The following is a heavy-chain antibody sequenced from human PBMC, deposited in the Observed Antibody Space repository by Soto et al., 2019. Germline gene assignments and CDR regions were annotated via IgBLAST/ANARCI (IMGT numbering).Heavy chain of an antibody. D-gene: IGHD2-15*01. V-gene: IGHV1-2*04. Sequence: ASVKVSCKASGYTFTDYYIHWLRQAPGQGLEWMGWVNPNSGGTNYAQKFQGWVTMTRDTSISTVYMELSSLKSDDMAVYYCAREGAATANYGMDVWGQGTTVTVSS. CDR2: VNPNSGGT. CDR1: GYTFTDYY. J-gene: IGHJ6*02. CDR3: AREGAATANYGMDV.